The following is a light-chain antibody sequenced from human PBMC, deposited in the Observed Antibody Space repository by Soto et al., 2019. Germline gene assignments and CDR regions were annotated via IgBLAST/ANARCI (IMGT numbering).Light chain of an antibody. J-gene: IGKJ1*01. CDR2: GST. V-gene: IGKV1-39*01. Sequence: DIQMTQSPSSLSASVGDSVTISCRSSQNIDTFLNWYQQKAGEAPKLLIRGSTTLQDGVPSRFTGSGSGTEFALTIGSLQPEDFASYYCQQSHSAPTFGQGTKV. CDR3: QQSHSAPT. CDR1: QNIDTF.